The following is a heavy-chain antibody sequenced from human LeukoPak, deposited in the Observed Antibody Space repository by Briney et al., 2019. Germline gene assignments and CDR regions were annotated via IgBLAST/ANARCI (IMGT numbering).Heavy chain of an antibody. J-gene: IGHJ4*02. V-gene: IGHV3-7*01. CDR1: GFTFSTYW. D-gene: IGHD4-11*01. CDR3: AKGGHYNFDY. CDR2: IKEDGSDK. Sequence: GGSLRLSCAASGFTFSTYWMKWVRQAPGKGLEWVASIKEDGSDKYYVHSVKGRFPISRDNAKNSLYPQMNSLRTEDTAVYYCAKGGHYNFDYWGQGTLVTVSS.